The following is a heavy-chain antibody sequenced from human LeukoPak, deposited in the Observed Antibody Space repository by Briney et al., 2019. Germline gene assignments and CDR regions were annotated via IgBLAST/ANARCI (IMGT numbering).Heavy chain of an antibody. D-gene: IGHD6-25*01. J-gene: IGHJ4*02. CDR3: ARQDSSAWGRVDY. CDR1: GGSISSSTYY. V-gene: IGHV4-39*01. CDR2: LFYSGII. Sequence: KPSETLSLTCTVSGGSISSSTYYWGWIRQPPGKGLEWIGSLFYSGIIYYNPSLRSRVTISVDTSKNQFSLKLSSVTAVDTAVYYCARQDSSAWGRVDYWGQGILVTVSS.